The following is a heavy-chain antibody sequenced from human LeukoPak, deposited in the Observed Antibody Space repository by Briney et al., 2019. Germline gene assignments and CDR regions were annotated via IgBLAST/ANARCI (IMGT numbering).Heavy chain of an antibody. J-gene: IGHJ5*01. CDR2: MYYSGST. Sequence: LTCTVSGXXFSXXXXXWGXXXXXXXXXXEWIGTMYYSGSTYLNPSLKSGVTISKDTSKNQFPLKLRSVTAADTAIYYCAGSXXXARFXSWGXXXXXXXXS. V-gene: IGHV4-39*06. CDR1: GXXFSXXXXX. CDR3: AGSXXXARFXS.